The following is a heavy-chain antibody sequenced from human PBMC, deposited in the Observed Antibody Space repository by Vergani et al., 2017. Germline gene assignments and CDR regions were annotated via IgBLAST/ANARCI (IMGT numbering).Heavy chain of an antibody. D-gene: IGHD2-2*01. Sequence: EVQLVESGGGLVQPGGSLRLSCAASGFTFSSYDMHWVRQATGKGLEWVSAIGTAGDTYYPGSVKGRFTISRENAKNSLYLQMNSLRAGDTAVYYCARDPGIPAAMDVWGQGTTVTVSS. CDR1: GFTFSSYD. CDR2: IGTAGDT. V-gene: IGHV3-13*01. CDR3: ARDPGIPAAMDV. J-gene: IGHJ6*02.